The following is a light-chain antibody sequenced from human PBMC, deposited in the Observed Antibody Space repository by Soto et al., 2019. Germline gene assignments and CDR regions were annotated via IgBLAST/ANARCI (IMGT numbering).Light chain of an antibody. Sequence: QSALTQPPSASGSPGQSVTISCNGTSSDVGAYKYVSWYQQYPGKAPKLMIYEVTKRPSGVPDRFSGSKSGNTASLTVSGLQSEDEADHYCTSYVGNDIWVFGGGTKLTVL. V-gene: IGLV2-8*01. J-gene: IGLJ3*02. CDR1: SSDVGAYKY. CDR2: EVT. CDR3: TSYVGNDIWV.